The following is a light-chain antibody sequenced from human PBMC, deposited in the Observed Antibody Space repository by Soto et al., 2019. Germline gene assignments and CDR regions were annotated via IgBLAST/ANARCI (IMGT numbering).Light chain of an antibody. CDR3: SSYTSSSTLV. J-gene: IGLJ3*02. Sequence: QSALTQPASVSGSPGQSITISCTGATSDVGAYNYVSWYQQHPGKAPQLMIYDVTDRPSGVSNRFSGSKSGNTASLTISGLRAEDEADYYCSSYTSSSTLVFGGGTKLTVL. V-gene: IGLV2-14*03. CDR1: TSDVGAYNY. CDR2: DVT.